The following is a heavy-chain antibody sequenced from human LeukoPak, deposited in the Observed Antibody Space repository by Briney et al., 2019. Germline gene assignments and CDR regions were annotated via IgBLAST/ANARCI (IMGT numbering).Heavy chain of an antibody. J-gene: IGHJ4*02. CDR3: ASRVLYSSSWMSDY. V-gene: IGHV4-34*01. CDR1: GGSFSGYY. CDR2: INHSGST. Sequence: SETLSLTCAVYGGSFSGYYWSWIRQPPGKGLEWIGEINHSGSTNYNPSLKSRVTISVDTPKNQFSLKLSSVTAADTAVYYCASRVLYSSSWMSDYWGQGTLVTVSS. D-gene: IGHD6-13*01.